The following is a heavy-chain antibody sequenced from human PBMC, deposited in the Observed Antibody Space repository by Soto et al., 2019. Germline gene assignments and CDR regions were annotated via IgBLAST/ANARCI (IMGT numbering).Heavy chain of an antibody. CDR2: ISGSGGST. J-gene: IGHJ4*02. CDR1: GFTFSSYA. V-gene: IGHV3-23*01. D-gene: IGHD2-15*01. CDR3: ARGIYCSGGSCYGSRSVGPSGY. Sequence: GGSLRLSCAASGFTFSSYAMSWVRQAPGKGLEWVSAISGSGGSTYYADSVKGRFTISRDNSKNTLYLQMDSLRAEDTAVYYCARGIYCSGGSCYGSRSVGPSGYWGQGTLVTVSS.